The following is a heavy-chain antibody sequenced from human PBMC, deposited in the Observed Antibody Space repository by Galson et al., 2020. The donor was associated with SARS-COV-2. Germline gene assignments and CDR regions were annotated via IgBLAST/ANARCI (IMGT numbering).Heavy chain of an antibody. V-gene: IGHV4-34*01. CDR1: GGSFSGYY. CDR3: ATGGYFYYYGMDV. J-gene: IGHJ6*02. CDR2: INHSGST. D-gene: IGHD2-15*01. Sequence: SETLSLTCAVYGGSFSGYYWSWIRQPPGKGLEWIGEINHSGSTNYNPSLKSRVTISVDTSKNQFSLKLSSVTAADTAVYYCATGGYFYYYGMDVWAQGTTVTVSS.